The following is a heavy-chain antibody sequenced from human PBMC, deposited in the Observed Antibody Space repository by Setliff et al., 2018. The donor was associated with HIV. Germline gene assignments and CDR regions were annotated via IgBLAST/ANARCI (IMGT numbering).Heavy chain of an antibody. Sequence: SETMSLTCTVSGDSITNSMHYWSWIRQPPGKGLEFIGSIHYNDGKTYYNAALRSRVTISADTSKNQLSLKLNSVTAADTAVYYCASRIYYYDSSRVLREEGFDPWGQGTLVTVSS. D-gene: IGHD3-22*01. J-gene: IGHJ5*02. CDR2: IHYNDGKT. V-gene: IGHV4-39*01. CDR1: GDSITNSMHY. CDR3: ASRIYYYDSSRVLREEGFDP.